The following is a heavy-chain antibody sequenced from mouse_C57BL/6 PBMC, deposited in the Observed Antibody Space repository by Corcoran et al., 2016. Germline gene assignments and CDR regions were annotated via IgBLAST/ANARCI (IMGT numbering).Heavy chain of an antibody. J-gene: IGHJ2*01. CDR2: IDPANGNT. CDR3: ARRPIYYDYSYYFDY. Sequence: EVQLQQSVAELVRPGASVKLSCTASGFNIKNTYMHWVKQRPEQGLEWIGRIDPANGNTKYAPKFQGKATITADTSSNTAYLQLSSLTSDDTAIYYCARRPIYYDYSYYFDYWGQGTTLTVSS. D-gene: IGHD2-4*01. V-gene: IGHV14-3*01. CDR1: GFNIKNTY.